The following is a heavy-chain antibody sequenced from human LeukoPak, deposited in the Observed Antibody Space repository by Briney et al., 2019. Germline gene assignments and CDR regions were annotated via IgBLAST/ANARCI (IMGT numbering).Heavy chain of an antibody. D-gene: IGHD6-19*01. CDR2: ISTSGSTT. Sequence: GGSLRLSCAASGFTFSSYSMNWVRQAPGKGLEWVSHISTSGSTTYYADSVKGRFTISRDNAKNSLYLQMNSLRAEDAAVYYCARDVKESSGWSSSGFDYWGQGTLVTVSS. V-gene: IGHV3-48*01. CDR3: ARDVKESSGWSSSGFDY. CDR1: GFTFSSYS. J-gene: IGHJ4*02.